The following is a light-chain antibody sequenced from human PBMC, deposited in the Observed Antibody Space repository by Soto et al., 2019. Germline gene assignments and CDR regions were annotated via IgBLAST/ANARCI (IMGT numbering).Light chain of an antibody. CDR1: QSVSSSN. V-gene: IGKV3-20*01. CDR2: GAS. J-gene: IGKJ1*01. Sequence: EIVLTQSPGTLSLSPGERATLSCRASQSVSSSNLVWYQQKPGQAPTLLIYGASTRATGIPDRFSGGGSGTDLSLTISSLEPEDFAVYFCQQYVSSPWTFCQGTKVEI. CDR3: QQYVSSPWT.